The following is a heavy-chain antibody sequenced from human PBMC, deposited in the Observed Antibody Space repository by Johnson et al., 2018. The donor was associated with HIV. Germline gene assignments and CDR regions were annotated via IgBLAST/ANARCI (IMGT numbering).Heavy chain of an antibody. CDR3: AREGHYDSRLGAFDI. CDR1: GFTFDDYG. D-gene: IGHD3-22*01. Sequence: EVQLVESGGGVVQPGRSLRLSCAASGFTFDDYGMSWVRQVSGKGMEWVSAINWNGDSTSYADSVKGRFTISRDNAKNSLYLQMNSLRAEDTAFYYCAREGHYDSRLGAFDICGQGTMVTVSS. CDR2: INWNGDST. J-gene: IGHJ3*02. V-gene: IGHV3-20*04.